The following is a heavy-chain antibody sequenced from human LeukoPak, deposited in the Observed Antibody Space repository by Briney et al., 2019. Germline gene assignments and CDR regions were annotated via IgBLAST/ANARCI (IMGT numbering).Heavy chain of an antibody. CDR2: IKQDGNKE. Sequence: GGSLRLSCAASGFSFTGYWMSWVRQAPGKGLEWVANIKQDGNKEEYVDSVKGRFTTSRDNAKNSLYLQMSSLRADDTAVYYCARYYCGTSTTCYMFDFWGQGTLVTVSS. CDR3: ARYYCGTSTTCYMFDF. D-gene: IGHD2-2*01. J-gene: IGHJ4*02. CDR1: GFSFTGYW. V-gene: IGHV3-7*01.